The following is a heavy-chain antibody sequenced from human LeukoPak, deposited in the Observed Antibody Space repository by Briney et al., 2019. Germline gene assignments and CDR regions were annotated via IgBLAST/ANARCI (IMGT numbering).Heavy chain of an antibody. CDR2: ISSSSDLM. J-gene: IGHJ4*02. D-gene: IGHD3-10*01. V-gene: IGHV3-48*02. CDR3: ARVLRGLYNLGD. Sequence: GGSLRLSCEASGFSLSISGMNWVRQAPGKGLEWVSYISSSSDLMSYVDSVKGRFTVSRDNAKNSLFLQMDSLRDEDTAVYYCARVLRGLYNLGDWGQGTLVTVSS. CDR1: GFSLSISG.